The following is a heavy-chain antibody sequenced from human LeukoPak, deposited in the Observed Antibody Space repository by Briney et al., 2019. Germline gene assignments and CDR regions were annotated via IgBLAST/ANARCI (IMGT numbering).Heavy chain of an antibody. V-gene: IGHV3-20*01. Sequence: PGGSLRLSCAASGFTFDDYGMSWVRQAPGKGLEWVSGINWNGGSTGYADSVKGRFTISRDNAKNPLYLQMNSLRAEDTALYHCASSCSSTSCYGRDVWGKGTTVTVSS. D-gene: IGHD2-2*01. CDR1: GFTFDDYG. CDR2: INWNGGST. J-gene: IGHJ6*04. CDR3: ASSCSSTSCYGRDV.